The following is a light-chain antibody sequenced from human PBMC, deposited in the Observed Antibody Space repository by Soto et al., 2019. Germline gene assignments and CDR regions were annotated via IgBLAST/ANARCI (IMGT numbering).Light chain of an antibody. CDR2: DVS. Sequence: DIQMTQSPSTLYASIGDRVTITCRASQSISGWLAWYQQKPGKAPKLLISDVSSLESGVPSRFSGSGSGTEFTLTISSLQPDDFAVYYCQQYHDYWTFGPGTNVEV. CDR1: QSISGW. V-gene: IGKV1-5*01. CDR3: QQYHDYWT. J-gene: IGKJ1*01.